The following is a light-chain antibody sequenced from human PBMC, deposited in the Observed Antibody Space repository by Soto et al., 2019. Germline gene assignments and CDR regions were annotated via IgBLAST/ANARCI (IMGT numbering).Light chain of an antibody. CDR3: LQHNSYALT. J-gene: IGKJ5*01. V-gene: IGKV1-17*01. CDR1: QGIGND. Sequence: DIQMTQSPSSLSASVGDRVTITCRASQGIGNDLGWYQQKPGKAPKRLIYGASNLQSGVPSRFSGSGSGTEFTLTISSLQPEHFATYFCLQHNSYALTFGQGTRLDIK. CDR2: GAS.